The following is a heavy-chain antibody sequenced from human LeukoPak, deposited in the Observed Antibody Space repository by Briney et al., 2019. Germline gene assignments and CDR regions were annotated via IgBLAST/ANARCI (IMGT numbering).Heavy chain of an antibody. CDR3: ARESMTGYDFWSGYYPRDFDY. CDR1: GFTFSDYY. J-gene: IGHJ4*02. D-gene: IGHD3-3*01. V-gene: IGHV3-11*01. Sequence: GGSLRLSCAASGFTFSDYYMSWIRQAPGKGLEWVSYISSSGSTIYYADSVKGRFTISRDNAKNSLYLQMNSLRAEDTAVYYCARESMTGYDFWSGYYPRDFDYWGQGTLVTASS. CDR2: ISSSGSTI.